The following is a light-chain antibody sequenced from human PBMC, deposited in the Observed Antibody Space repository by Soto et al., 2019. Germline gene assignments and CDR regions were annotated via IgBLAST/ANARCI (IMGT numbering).Light chain of an antibody. CDR3: QQYEALET. V-gene: IGKV1-5*03. CDR2: EAS. Sequence: IQMTQSPSTPSTSARDTITITSRASQSGSSSLTWDQQIPGKAPNLLIYEASRLQSGVPSRFSGSGSGTEFTLTISSLQPDDFATYYCQQYEALETFGQGTKV. J-gene: IGKJ1*01. CDR1: QSGSSS.